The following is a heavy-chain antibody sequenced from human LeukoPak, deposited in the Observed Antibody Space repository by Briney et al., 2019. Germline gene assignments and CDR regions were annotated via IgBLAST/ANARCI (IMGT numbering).Heavy chain of an antibody. Sequence: SETLSLTCAVSGVSISSYYWSWIRQPAGKGLEWIGRIYTSGSTSYNPPLKSRVTMSVDTSKNQFSLKLSSVTAADTAVYYCARAYSSSSGIDYWGQGTLVTVSS. J-gene: IGHJ4*02. CDR2: IYTSGST. D-gene: IGHD6-6*01. CDR3: ARAYSSSSGIDY. V-gene: IGHV4-4*07. CDR1: GVSISSYY.